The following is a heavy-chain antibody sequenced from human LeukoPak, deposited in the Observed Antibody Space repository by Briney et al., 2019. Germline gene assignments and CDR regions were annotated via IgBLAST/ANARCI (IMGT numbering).Heavy chain of an antibody. Sequence: GGSLRLSCAASGFTFSSYGMSWVRQAPGKGLEWVSAISGSGGSTYYADSVKGRFTISRDNSKNTLYLQMNSLRAEDTAVYYCATEGGILGYAPFDYWGQGTLVTVSS. J-gene: IGHJ4*02. CDR2: ISGSGGST. CDR1: GFTFSSYG. V-gene: IGHV3-23*01. CDR3: ATEGGILGYAPFDY. D-gene: IGHD3-16*01.